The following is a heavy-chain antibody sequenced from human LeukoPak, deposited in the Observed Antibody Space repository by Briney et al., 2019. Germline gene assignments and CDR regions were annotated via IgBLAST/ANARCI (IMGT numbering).Heavy chain of an antibody. Sequence: QAGGSLRLSCAASGFTFSSYWMNWARQAPGKGLEWVASINHNGNVNYYVDSVKGRFTISRDNAKNSLHLQMSNLRAEGTAVYFCARGGGLDVWGQGATVTVSS. CDR3: ARGGGLDV. D-gene: IGHD3-16*01. CDR2: INHNGNVN. J-gene: IGHJ6*02. CDR1: GFTFSSYW. V-gene: IGHV3-7*03.